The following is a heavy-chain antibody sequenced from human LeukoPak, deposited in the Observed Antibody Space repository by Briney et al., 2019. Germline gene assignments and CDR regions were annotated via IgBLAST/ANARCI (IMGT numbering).Heavy chain of an antibody. J-gene: IGHJ4*02. Sequence: QPGGSLRLSCAASGFMFSGYSMDWVRQAPGKGLEWVSYISSSGGDTHYTDSVKGRFTISRDNAKNSLYLQMNSLRAEDTAVYYCARGRQGYHFDYWGQGTLVTVSS. CDR3: ARGRQGYHFDY. D-gene: IGHD5-18*01. CDR1: GFMFSGYS. CDR2: ISSSGGDT. V-gene: IGHV3-48*01.